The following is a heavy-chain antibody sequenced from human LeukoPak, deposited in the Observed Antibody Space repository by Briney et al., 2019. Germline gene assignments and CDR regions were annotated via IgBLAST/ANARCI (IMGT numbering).Heavy chain of an antibody. D-gene: IGHD5-18*01. V-gene: IGHV1-2*02. Sequence: ASVKVCCKTSGYTFTGYYMHWVRQAPGQGLEWMGWINPNSGVTDYAQKFQGRVTMTRDTSITTAYMEVSRLRSDDTAVYYCAVSYSYDYYFDYWGQGTLVTVSS. J-gene: IGHJ4*02. CDR2: INPNSGVT. CDR3: AVSYSYDYYFDY. CDR1: GYTFTGYY.